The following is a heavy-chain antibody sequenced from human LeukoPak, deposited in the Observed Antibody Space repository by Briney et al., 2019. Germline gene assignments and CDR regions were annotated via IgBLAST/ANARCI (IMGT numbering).Heavy chain of an antibody. CDR3: ARVRREIFGVVDV. D-gene: IGHD3-3*01. CDR2: ISHSGST. CDR1: GGSISNYY. J-gene: IGHJ6*02. Sequence: SETLSLTCTVSGGSISNYYWSWIRQPPGKGLEWIGYISHSGSTNYSPSLKSRVTISVDTSKNQFSLKLSSVTAADTAVYYCARVRREIFGVVDVWGQGTTVTVSS. V-gene: IGHV4-59*01.